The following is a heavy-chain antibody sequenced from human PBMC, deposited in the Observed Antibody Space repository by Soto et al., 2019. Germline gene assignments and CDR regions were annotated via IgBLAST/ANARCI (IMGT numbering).Heavy chain of an antibody. Sequence: EVQLVESGGGLVQPGRSLRLSCAASGFTFDDYAMHWVRQAPGKGLEWVSGISWNSGSIGYADSVKGRFTISRDNAKNSLYLQMNSLRAEDTALYYCARGSRGYSYGYNDYWGQGTLVSVSS. J-gene: IGHJ4*02. CDR1: GFTFDDYA. CDR2: ISWNSGSI. V-gene: IGHV3-9*01. D-gene: IGHD5-18*01. CDR3: ARGSRGYSYGYNDY.